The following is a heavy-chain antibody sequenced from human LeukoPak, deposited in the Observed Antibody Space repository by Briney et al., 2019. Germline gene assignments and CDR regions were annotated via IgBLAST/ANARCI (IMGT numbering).Heavy chain of an antibody. CDR1: GFTFSSYS. D-gene: IGHD6-13*01. J-gene: IGHJ4*02. Sequence: PGGSLRLSCAASGFTFSSYSMNWVRQAPGKGLEWVSSISSSSSYIYYADSVKGRFTISRDNAKNSLYLQMNSLRAEDTAVYYCAKDTSSSCYGLIDHWGQGTLVTVSS. V-gene: IGHV3-21*01. CDR3: AKDTSSSCYGLIDH. CDR2: ISSSSSYI.